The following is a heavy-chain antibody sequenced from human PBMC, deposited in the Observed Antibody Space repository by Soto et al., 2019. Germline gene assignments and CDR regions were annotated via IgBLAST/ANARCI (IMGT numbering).Heavy chain of an antibody. V-gene: IGHV4-61*01. J-gene: IGHJ4*02. D-gene: IGHD6-19*01. CDR1: GGSVSSGSYY. CDR2: IYYSGST. CDR3: AVLSSGWYYFDY. Sequence: PSETLSLTCTVSGGSVSSGSYYWSWIRQPPGKGLEWIGYIYYSGSTNYNPSLKSRVTISVDTSKNQFSLKLSSVTAADTAVYYCAVLSSGWYYFDYWGQGTLVTVSS.